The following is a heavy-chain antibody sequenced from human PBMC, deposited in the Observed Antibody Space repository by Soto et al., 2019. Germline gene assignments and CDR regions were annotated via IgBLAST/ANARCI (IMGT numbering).Heavy chain of an antibody. J-gene: IGHJ3*02. D-gene: IGHD1-26*01. CDR1: GFTFSSYG. V-gene: IGHV3-21*01. CDR3: RGSRGYRDAFDI. CDR2: ISSSSSYI. Sequence: XGSLRLSCSAAGFTFSSYGMHWVRQAPGKGLEWVSSISSSSSYIYYADSVKGRFTISRDNAKNSLYLQMNSLRAEDTAVYYCRGSRGYRDAFDIWGQGTMVTVSS.